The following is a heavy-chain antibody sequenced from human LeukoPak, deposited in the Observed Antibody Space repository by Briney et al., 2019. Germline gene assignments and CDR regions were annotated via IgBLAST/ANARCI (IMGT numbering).Heavy chain of an antibody. CDR1: GFTFGSFE. CDR3: ARVYGGNPDY. CDR2: ISSTGKTI. D-gene: IGHD4-23*01. V-gene: IGHV3-48*03. J-gene: IGHJ4*02. Sequence: GGSLRLSCTASGFTFGSFEMNWVRQAPGEGLEWVSYISSTGKTIYYADSVKGRFIISRDNAKNSLYLQMNSLRVEDTAVYYCARVYGGNPDYWGQGTLVTVSS.